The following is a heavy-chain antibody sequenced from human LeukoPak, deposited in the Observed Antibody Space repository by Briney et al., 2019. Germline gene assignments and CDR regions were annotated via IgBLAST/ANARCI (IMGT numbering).Heavy chain of an antibody. CDR3: ARAIAVVDY. V-gene: IGHV1-2*02. J-gene: IGHJ4*02. CDR2: INPNSGGT. Sequence: GASVKVSCKTSGYTFTDYYIHWARQAPGQGLEWMGWINPNSGGTNYAQTFQGRVTMTKDTSISTAYMELSRLRSDDTAVYFCARAIAVVDYWGQGTPVTVSS. D-gene: IGHD6-19*01. CDR1: GYTFTDYY.